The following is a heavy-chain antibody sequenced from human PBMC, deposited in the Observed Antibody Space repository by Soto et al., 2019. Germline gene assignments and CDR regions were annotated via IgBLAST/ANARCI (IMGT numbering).Heavy chain of an antibody. J-gene: IGHJ4*02. D-gene: IGHD3-9*01. CDR2: VYYSGSS. Sequence: PSETLSLTCTVSGGSICGRYWGWIRQPPGKGLEWIGYVYYSGSSTSNPSLKSRVTMSADTSKNQLSLKVRSVTAADTAVYYCARVGERWQYFDWFYYFDSRGQGAMVTVS. CDR1: GGSICGRY. CDR3: ARVGERWQYFDWFYYFDS. V-gene: IGHV4-59*11.